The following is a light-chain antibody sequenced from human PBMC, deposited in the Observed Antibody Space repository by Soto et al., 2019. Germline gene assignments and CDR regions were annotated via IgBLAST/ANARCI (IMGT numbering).Light chain of an antibody. CDR1: QRVNNY. CDR2: AAS. V-gene: IGKV1-39*01. CDR3: QQSYSTSWT. J-gene: IGKJ1*01. Sequence: DVQMTQSPSSLCASXGDRVTITXXASQRVNNYLNWYQQKPGKAPKLLIYAASSLQSGVPSRFSGSGSGTDFTLTISSLQPEDFATYYCQQSYSTSWTFGQGTKVDIK.